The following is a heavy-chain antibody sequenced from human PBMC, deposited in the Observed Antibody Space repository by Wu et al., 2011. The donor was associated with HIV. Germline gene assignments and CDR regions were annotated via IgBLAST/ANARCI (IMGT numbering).Heavy chain of an antibody. Sequence: QVQLVQSGAVAKRPGSSVKVSCAASGGTFSNFGITWVRQAPGQGLEWMGTIIPVIGTRNYAQKFQGKVTITADKSSNTAYMELSSLRSEDTAVYYCATQRLYGDYFSTFNIWGPRDNGHRLF. J-gene: IGHJ3*02. CDR2: IIPVIGTR. D-gene: IGHD4-17*01. V-gene: IGHV1-69*06. CDR1: GGTFSNFG. CDR3: ATQRLYGDYFSTFNI.